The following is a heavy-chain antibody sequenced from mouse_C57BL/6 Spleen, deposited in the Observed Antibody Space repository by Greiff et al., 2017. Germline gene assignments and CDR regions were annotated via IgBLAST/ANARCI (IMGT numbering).Heavy chain of an antibody. CDR2: INPNNGGT. V-gene: IGHV1-22*01. D-gene: IGHD1-1*01. J-gene: IGHJ1*03. CDR3: ARKGYYYGSSYWYFDV. CDR1: RYTFTDYN. Sequence: EVMLVESGPELVKPGASVKMSCKASRYTFTDYNMHWVKQSHGKSLEWIGYINPNNGGTSYNQKFKGKATLTVNKSSSTAYMELRSLTSEDSAVYYCARKGYYYGSSYWYFDVWGTGTTVTVSS.